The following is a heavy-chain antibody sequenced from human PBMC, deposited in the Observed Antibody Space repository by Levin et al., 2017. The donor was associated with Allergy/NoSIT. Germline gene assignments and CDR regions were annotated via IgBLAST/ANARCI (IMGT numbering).Heavy chain of an antibody. Sequence: PGGSLRLSCAASGFTFTKYWMSWVRQAPGKGLEWVANIKQDGSQRYFVDSVKGRFTISRDNAVNSLYLQMNSLRAEDTAVYYCVTEGTDVDATQFDYWGQGTLVTVSS. CDR2: IKQDGSQR. CDR3: VTEGTDVDATQFDY. J-gene: IGHJ4*02. V-gene: IGHV3-7*01. CDR1: GFTFTKYW. D-gene: IGHD2-15*01.